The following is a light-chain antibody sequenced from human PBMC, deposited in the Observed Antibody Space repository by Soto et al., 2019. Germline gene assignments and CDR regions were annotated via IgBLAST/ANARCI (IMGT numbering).Light chain of an antibody. CDR3: QQSYRFPKT. CDR2: AAS. Sequence: DVQMTQSPSSLSASVGDSLTLTCRASQTVTSYLNWYQQKPGKAPKLLIYAASTLQSGVPSRFSGSGSGTELTLTIISLQPEDFATYYCQQSYRFPKTFGRGTKVDIK. V-gene: IGKV1-39*01. J-gene: IGKJ1*01. CDR1: QTVTSY.